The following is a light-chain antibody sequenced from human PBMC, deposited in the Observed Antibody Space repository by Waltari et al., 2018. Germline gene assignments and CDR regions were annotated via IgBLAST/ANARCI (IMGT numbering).Light chain of an antibody. V-gene: IGLV2-14*03. CDR1: TSDIGSDNY. CDR3: SSYTTNTRV. Sequence: QSALTQPASVSASPGQSITISCTGTTSDIGSDNYVSWYQHHPGRAPKLMIYDVNNRPSGVSIRFSGSKSFNAASLTISGLQAEDEADYYCSSYTTNTRVFGGGTKLTV. J-gene: IGLJ2*01. CDR2: DVN.